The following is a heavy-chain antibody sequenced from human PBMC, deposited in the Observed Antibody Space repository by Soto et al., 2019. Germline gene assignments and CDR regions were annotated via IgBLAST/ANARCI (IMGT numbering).Heavy chain of an antibody. CDR1: GFTFSSYA. CDR3: AKVPRGDYGMDV. V-gene: IGHV3-23*01. D-gene: IGHD4-17*01. Sequence: VGSLRLSCAASGFTFSSYAMSWVRQAPGKGLEWVSAISGSGGSTYYADSVKGRFTISRDNSKNTLYLQMNSLRAEDTAVYYCAKVPRGDYGMDVWGQGTTVTVSS. J-gene: IGHJ6*02. CDR2: ISGSGGST.